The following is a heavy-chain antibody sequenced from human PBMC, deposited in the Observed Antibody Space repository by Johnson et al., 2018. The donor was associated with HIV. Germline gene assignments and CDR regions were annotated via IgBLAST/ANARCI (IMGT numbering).Heavy chain of an antibody. CDR1: GFTFSSYG. J-gene: IGHJ3*02. D-gene: IGHD6-6*01. CDR2: IWYDGSNK. CDR3: AKDRAEYSTWIDALDI. V-gene: IGHV3-33*06. Sequence: VQLVESGGGVVQPGRSLRLSCAASGFTFSSYGMHWVRQAPGKGLEWVAVIWYDGSNKYYADSVQGRCTISRDNSKNTLYLQMNSLRPEDTAVYYCAKDRAEYSTWIDALDIWGQGTMVTVSS.